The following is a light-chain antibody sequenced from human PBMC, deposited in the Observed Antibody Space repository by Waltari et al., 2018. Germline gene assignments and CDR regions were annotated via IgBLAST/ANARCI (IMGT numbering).Light chain of an antibody. CDR3: QSYDSSLSGVV. CDR2: DNR. Sequence: QSVLTQPPSVSGAPGQRVTISCTGRSSNIGAVHDVHWYQQLPGTAPKLLIYDNRSRPSGVPDRFSGSKSGTSASLAITGLQAEDEADYYCQSYDSSLSGVVFGGGTKLTVL. V-gene: IGLV1-40*01. CDR1: SSNIGAVHD. J-gene: IGLJ3*02.